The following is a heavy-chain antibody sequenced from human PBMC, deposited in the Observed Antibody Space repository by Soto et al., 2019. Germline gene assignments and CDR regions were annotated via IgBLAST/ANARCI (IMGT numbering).Heavy chain of an antibody. J-gene: IGHJ6*02. V-gene: IGHV3-23*01. CDR2: ISGSGGST. D-gene: IGHD3-22*01. CDR3: AKDPRYYYDSSGYYGMDV. Sequence: GGSLRLSCAASGFTFSSYAMSWVRQAPGKGLEWVSAISGSGGSTYYADSVKGRFTISRDNSKNTLYLQMKSLRAEDTAVYYCAKDPRYYYDSSGYYGMDVWGQGTTVTVSS. CDR1: GFTFSSYA.